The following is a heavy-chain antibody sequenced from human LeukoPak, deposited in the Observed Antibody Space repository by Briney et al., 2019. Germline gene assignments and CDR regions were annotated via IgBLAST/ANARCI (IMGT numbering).Heavy chain of an antibody. V-gene: IGHV4-61*01. J-gene: IGHJ4*02. CDR3: ARDGTDFWSGYYDY. CDR1: GGSVNSGSYY. D-gene: IGHD3-3*01. CDR2: IYYSGST. Sequence: SETLSLTCTVSGGSVNSGSYYWSWIRQPPGKGLEWIGYIYYSGSTNYNPSLKSRVTISVDTSKNQFSLKLSSVTAADTAVYYCARDGTDFWSGYYDYWGQGTLVTVSS.